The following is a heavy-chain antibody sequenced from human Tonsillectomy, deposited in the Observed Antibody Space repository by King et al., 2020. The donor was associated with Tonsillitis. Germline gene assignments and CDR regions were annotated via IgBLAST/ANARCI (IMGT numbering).Heavy chain of an antibody. Sequence: QLQESGPGLVKPSETLSLTCTVSGGSISSSSYYWGWIRQPPGKGLEWIGSIYYSGSTYYNPSLKSRVTISVDTSKNQFSLKLSSVTAADTAMYYCARRPNSGSYLFDYWGQGTLVTVSS. V-gene: IGHV4-39*01. CDR3: ARRPNSGSYLFDY. J-gene: IGHJ4*02. D-gene: IGHD1-26*01. CDR1: GGSISSSSYY. CDR2: IYYSGST.